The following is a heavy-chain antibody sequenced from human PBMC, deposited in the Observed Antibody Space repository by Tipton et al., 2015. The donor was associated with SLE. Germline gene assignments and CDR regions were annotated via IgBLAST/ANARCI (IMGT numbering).Heavy chain of an antibody. CDR1: GGSISSHY. J-gene: IGHJ3*02. V-gene: IGHV4-59*08. CDR3: ARSGYKYGSDAFDI. Sequence: TLSLTCTVSGGSISSHYWTWIRQRPGKGLEWIGYSYYTGSTNYNPSLKSRVTISVDTSKNQFSLKLSSVTAADTAVYYCARSGYKYGSDAFDIWGQGIMVTVSS. CDR2: SYYTGST. D-gene: IGHD5-18*01.